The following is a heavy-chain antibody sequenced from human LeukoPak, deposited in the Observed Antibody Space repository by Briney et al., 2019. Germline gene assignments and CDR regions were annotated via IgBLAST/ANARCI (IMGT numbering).Heavy chain of an antibody. Sequence: PGGSLRLSCAASGFTFSAYAVHWVRQAPGKGLEWVAVISYDGSNKYYADSVKGRFTISRDNSKNTLSLQMNSLRPEDTAVYYCARDTAAMDSLGWFDPWGQGTLVTVSS. CDR3: ARDTAAMDSLGWFDP. CDR2: ISYDGSNK. J-gene: IGHJ5*02. CDR1: GFTFSAYA. V-gene: IGHV3-30*01. D-gene: IGHD2-2*01.